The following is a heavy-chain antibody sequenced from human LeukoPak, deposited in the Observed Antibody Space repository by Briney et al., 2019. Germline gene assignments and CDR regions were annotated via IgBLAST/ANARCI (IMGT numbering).Heavy chain of an antibody. CDR3: ARTSGSYFDY. CDR2: IYYSGST. V-gene: IGHV4-59*08. D-gene: IGHD1-26*01. Sequence: PSGTLSLPLPGSGGLHRSYYWGWIRQPPGEGPEWIGYIYYSGSTNYNPSLKSRVTISVDTSKNQFSLKLSSVTAADTAVYYCARTSGSYFDYWGQGTLVTVSS. J-gene: IGHJ4*02. CDR1: GGLHRSYY.